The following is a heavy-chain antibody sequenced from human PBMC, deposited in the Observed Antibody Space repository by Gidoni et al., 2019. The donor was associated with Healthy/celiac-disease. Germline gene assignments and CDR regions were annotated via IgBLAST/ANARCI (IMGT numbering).Heavy chain of an antibody. D-gene: IGHD3-3*01. CDR1: GGSISSSSYY. J-gene: IGHJ4*02. CDR3: ARHSTPFGVVIN. Sequence: QLQLQESGPGLVKPSETLSLTCTVSGGSISSSSYYWGWIRQPPGKGLEWIGSIYYSGSTYYNPSLKSRVTISVDTSKNQFSLKLSSVTAADTAVYYCARHSTPFGVVINWGQGTLVTVSS. V-gene: IGHV4-39*01. CDR2: IYYSGST.